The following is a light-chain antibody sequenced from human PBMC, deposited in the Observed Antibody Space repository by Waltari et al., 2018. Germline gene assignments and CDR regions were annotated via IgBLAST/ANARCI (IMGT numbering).Light chain of an antibody. CDR3: QQSFTALWT. J-gene: IGKJ1*01. Sequence: DIQMSQSPSSLSASVGDRVTITCRASQNINNYLHWYQHRPGQAPRLRIYGASTLQSGVPSRFIGSGSGTHFTLTIGSLQTEDFGTYYCQQSFTALWTFGRGTKVEVK. CDR1: QNINNY. V-gene: IGKV1-39*01. CDR2: GAS.